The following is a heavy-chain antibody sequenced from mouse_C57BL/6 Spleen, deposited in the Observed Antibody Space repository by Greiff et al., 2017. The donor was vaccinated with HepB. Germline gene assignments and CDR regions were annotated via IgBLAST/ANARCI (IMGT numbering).Heavy chain of an antibody. CDR2: INPGSGGT. J-gene: IGHJ2*01. CDR1: GYAFTNYL. CDR3: ARNYGRSYAFDY. D-gene: IGHD1-1*01. Sequence: QVQLKQSGAELVRPGTSVKVSCKASGYAFTNYLIEWVKQRPGQGLEWIGVINPGSGGTTYNEKFKGKATLTADKSSSTAYMQLSSLTSDDSAVYFCARNYGRSYAFDYWGQGTTLTVSS. V-gene: IGHV1-54*01.